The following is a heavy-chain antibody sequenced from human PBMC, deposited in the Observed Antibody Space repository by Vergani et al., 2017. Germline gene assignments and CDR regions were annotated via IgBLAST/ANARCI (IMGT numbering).Heavy chain of an antibody. CDR2: IYPGDSDT. Sequence: EVQLVQSGAEVKKPGESLKISCKGSGYSFTSYWIGWVRQMPGKGLEWMGIIYPGDSDTRYSPSFQGQVTISADKSISTAYLQWSSLKASDTAMYYCATADFRAALPHAFDIWGQGTMVTVSS. CDR1: GYSFTSYW. J-gene: IGHJ3*02. D-gene: IGHD3/OR15-3a*01. CDR3: ATADFRAALPHAFDI. V-gene: IGHV5-51*01.